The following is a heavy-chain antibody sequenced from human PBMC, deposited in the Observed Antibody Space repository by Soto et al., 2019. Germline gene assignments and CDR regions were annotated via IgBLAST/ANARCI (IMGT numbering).Heavy chain of an antibody. CDR1: GFTFSSYG. CDR2: LWYDGSNK. Sequence: QVQLVESGGGVVQPGRSLRLSCAASGFTFSSYGMHWVRQAPGKGLEWVAVLWYDGSNKYYADSVKGRFTISRDNSKNTLYLQMNSLRAEDTAVYYCARGYGWFDPWGQGTLDTVSS. J-gene: IGHJ5*02. CDR3: ARGYGWFDP. D-gene: IGHD6-13*01. V-gene: IGHV3-33*01.